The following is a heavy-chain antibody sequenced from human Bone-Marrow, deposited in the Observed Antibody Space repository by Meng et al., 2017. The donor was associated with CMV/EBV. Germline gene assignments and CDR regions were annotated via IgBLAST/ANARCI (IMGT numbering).Heavy chain of an antibody. Sequence: KVSCKGSGYSFTSYWIGWVRQMPGKGLEWMGIIYPGDSDTRYSPSFQGQVTISADKSISTAYLQWSSLKASDTAMYYCASQQYSSSWYSRAEYFQHWGQGTLVTVSS. V-gene: IGHV5-51*01. J-gene: IGHJ1*01. CDR2: IYPGDSDT. CDR3: ASQQYSSSWYSRAEYFQH. D-gene: IGHD6-13*01. CDR1: GYSFTSYW.